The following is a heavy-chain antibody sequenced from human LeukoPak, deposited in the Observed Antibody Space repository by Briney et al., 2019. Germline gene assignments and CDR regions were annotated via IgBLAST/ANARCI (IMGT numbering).Heavy chain of an antibody. CDR2: IYNSGST. J-gene: IGHJ4*02. Sequence: SETLSLTCTVSGGSVSSGNYYWSWIRQPPGKGLEWIGYIYNSGSTNYDPSLKSRVTISVDTSKNQFSLKLSSMTAADTAVYYCARDPSGYFNYWGQGTLATVSS. V-gene: IGHV4-61*01. CDR3: ARDPSGYFNY. CDR1: GGSVSSGNYY. D-gene: IGHD3-22*01.